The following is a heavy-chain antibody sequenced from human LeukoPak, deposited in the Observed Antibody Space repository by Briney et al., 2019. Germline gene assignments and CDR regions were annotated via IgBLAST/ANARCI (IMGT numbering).Heavy chain of an antibody. CDR2: INGDGSST. V-gene: IGHV3-74*01. Sequence: PGGSLRLSCAASGFTFSSYAMIWVRQAPGKGLVWVSRINGDGSSTSYADSVKGRFTISRDNAKNTLYLQMNSLRAEDTAVYYCARARDGYNSSRAGDYWGQGTLVTVSS. CDR3: ARARDGYNSSRAGDY. CDR1: GFTFSSYA. J-gene: IGHJ4*02. D-gene: IGHD5-24*01.